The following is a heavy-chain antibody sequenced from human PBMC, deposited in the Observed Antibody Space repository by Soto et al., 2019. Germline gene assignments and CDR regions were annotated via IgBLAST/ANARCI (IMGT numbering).Heavy chain of an antibody. Sequence: SETLSLTCAVYGGSFSGYYWSWIRQPPGKGLEWIGEIYHSGSTNYNPSLKSRVTISVDKSKNQFSLKLGSVTAADTAVYYCARRRGFPYYYGMDVWSQGTTVTVSS. V-gene: IGHV4-34*01. CDR2: IYHSGST. CDR1: GGSFSGYY. D-gene: IGHD5-12*01. J-gene: IGHJ6*02. CDR3: ARRRGFPYYYGMDV.